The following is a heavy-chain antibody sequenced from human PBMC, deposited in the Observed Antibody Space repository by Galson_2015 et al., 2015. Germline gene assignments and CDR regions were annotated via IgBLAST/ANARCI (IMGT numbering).Heavy chain of an antibody. CDR2: IYYSGST. CDR1: GGSISSYY. Sequence: ETLSLTCTVSGGSISSYYWSWIRQPPGKGLEWIAYIYYSGSTNYNPSLKSRVTISLDTSKNQFSLKLSSVTAADTAVYYCASHAYYDSSGRGGEFDCWGQGTLVTVSS. CDR3: ASHAYYDSSGRGGEFDC. J-gene: IGHJ4*02. V-gene: IGHV4-59*08. D-gene: IGHD3-22*01.